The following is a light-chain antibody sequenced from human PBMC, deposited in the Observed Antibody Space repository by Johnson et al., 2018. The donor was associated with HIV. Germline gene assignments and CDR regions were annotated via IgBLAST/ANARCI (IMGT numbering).Light chain of an antibody. V-gene: IGLV1-51*01. CDR3: GTWDSSLSAGV. Sequence: QSVLTQPPSVSAAPGQKVTISCSGSSSNIGNNYVSWYQQLPGTAPKLLIYDNNKRPSEIPDRFSGSKSGTSATLGTTGLQTGDEADYYCGTWDSSLSAGVFGTGTKVTVL. CDR1: SSNIGNNY. CDR2: DNN. J-gene: IGLJ1*01.